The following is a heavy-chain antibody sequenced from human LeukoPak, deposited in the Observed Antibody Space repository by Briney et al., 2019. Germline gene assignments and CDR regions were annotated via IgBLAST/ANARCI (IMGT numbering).Heavy chain of an antibody. CDR3: TTEEQLVGDY. D-gene: IGHD6-6*01. J-gene: IGHJ4*02. V-gene: IGHV3-23*01. CDR1: GFTFSNYA. CDR2: ISGSGDST. Sequence: GGSLRLSCAASGFTFSNYAMTWVRQAPGKGLEWVSGISGSGDSTYYADSVKGRFTISRDNFKNTLYLQMNSLKTEDTAVYYCTTEEQLVGDYWGQGTLVTVSS.